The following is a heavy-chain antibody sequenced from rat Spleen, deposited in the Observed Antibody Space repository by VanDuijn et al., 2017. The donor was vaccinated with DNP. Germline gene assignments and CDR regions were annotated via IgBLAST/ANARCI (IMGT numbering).Heavy chain of an antibody. CDR2: ISSAGSHT. CDR3: VTRGKYGGYDY. Sequence: EVKLVESGGGLVQPGRSLKLSCAGSGFTFSDYYMAWVRQTPTKGLDWVASISSAGSHTYYRDSVKGRFTISRDNAKSSLFLQMDSLRSEDTANYYCVTRGKYGGYDYWGQGVMVTVSS. CDR1: GFTFSDYY. V-gene: IGHV5-20*01. J-gene: IGHJ2*01. D-gene: IGHD1-11*01.